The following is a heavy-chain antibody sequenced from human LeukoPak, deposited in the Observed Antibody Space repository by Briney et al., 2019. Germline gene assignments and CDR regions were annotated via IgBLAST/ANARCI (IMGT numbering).Heavy chain of an antibody. V-gene: IGHV4-39*01. Sequence: KSSETLSLACTVSGGSISSSSHYWGWIRQPPGEGLEWIGSIYYSGTTAYNPSLKSRVTISVDTSKNQFSLKLSSVTAADTAVYYCVRWQSGSMFHPPWGQGTLVTVSS. CDR1: GGSISSSSHY. D-gene: IGHD3-10*02. J-gene: IGHJ5*02. CDR3: VRWQSGSMFHPP. CDR2: IYYSGTT.